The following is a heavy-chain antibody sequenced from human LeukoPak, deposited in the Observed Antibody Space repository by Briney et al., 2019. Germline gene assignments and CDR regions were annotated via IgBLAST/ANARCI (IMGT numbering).Heavy chain of an antibody. J-gene: IGHJ3*02. CDR1: GFTFSSYS. CDR2: ISSSSSYI. D-gene: IGHD4-17*01. CDR3: ATHDCGDYPAAFDI. Sequence: MAGGSLRLSCAASGFTFSSYSRNWVRQAPGKGLEWVSSISSSSSYIYYADSVKGRFTISRDNAKNSLYLQMNSLRAEDTAVYYCATHDCGDYPAAFDIWGRGTMVTVSS. V-gene: IGHV3-21*01.